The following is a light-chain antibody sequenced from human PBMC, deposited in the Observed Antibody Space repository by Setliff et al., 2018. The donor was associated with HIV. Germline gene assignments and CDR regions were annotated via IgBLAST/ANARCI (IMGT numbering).Light chain of an antibody. CDR2: KNN. CDR1: TSNIGTNE. J-gene: IGLJ1*01. Sequence: SVLTQPPSASATPGRRVTIAGAGNTSNIGTNEVYWEQKVPGTAPKLLISKNNQRPSGVPDRFSGSKSGTSASLAISGLRAEDEANYYCAAWDDSLNGPDYVFGTGTKVTVL. CDR3: AAWDDSLNGPDYV. V-gene: IGLV1-47*01.